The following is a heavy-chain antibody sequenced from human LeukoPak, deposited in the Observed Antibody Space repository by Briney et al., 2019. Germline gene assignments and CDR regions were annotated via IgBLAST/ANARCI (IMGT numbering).Heavy chain of an antibody. V-gene: IGHV3-23*01. CDR1: GFTFSTDV. J-gene: IGHJ4*02. CDR2: IDDDGGST. Sequence: GGSLRLSCAASGFTFSTDVMTWVRQAPGRGLEWVSAIDDDGGSTDYADSVRGRFTISRDNSKNTLFLQMNRLRADDTALYYCARRVGGTPDYWGRGTLVTVSS. CDR3: ARRVGGTPDY. D-gene: IGHD6-19*01.